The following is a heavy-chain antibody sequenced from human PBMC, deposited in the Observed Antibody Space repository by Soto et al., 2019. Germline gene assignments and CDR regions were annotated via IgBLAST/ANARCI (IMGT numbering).Heavy chain of an antibody. J-gene: IGHJ4*02. Sequence: PSETLSLTCTVSGGSISSGGYYWSWIRQHPGKGLEWIGYIYYSGGTYYNPSLKSRVTISVDTSKNQFSLKLSSVTAADTAVYYCARSILELEYYFDYWGQGTLVTVSS. CDR1: GGSISSGGYY. V-gene: IGHV4-31*03. CDR2: IYYSGGT. D-gene: IGHD3-3*01. CDR3: ARSILELEYYFDY.